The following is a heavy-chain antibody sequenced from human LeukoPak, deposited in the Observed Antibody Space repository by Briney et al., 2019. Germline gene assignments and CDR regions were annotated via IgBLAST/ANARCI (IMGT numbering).Heavy chain of an antibody. CDR3: ARDGIRGYYDSSGYPTPWYYFDY. Sequence: GGSLRLSCAASGFTFSSYWTSWVRQAPGKGLEWVANIKQDGSEKYYVDSVKGRFTISRDNAKNSLYLQMNSLRAEDTAVYYCARDGIRGYYDSSGYPTPWYYFDYWGQGTLVTVSS. J-gene: IGHJ4*02. CDR2: IKQDGSEK. V-gene: IGHV3-7*01. CDR1: GFTFSSYW. D-gene: IGHD3-22*01.